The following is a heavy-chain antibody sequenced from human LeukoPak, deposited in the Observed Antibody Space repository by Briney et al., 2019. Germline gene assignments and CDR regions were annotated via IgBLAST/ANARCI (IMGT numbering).Heavy chain of an antibody. J-gene: IGHJ4*02. CDR2: IDPKSGGP. D-gene: IGHD3-22*01. V-gene: IGHV1-2*02. CDR1: GSTLNGKS. Sequence: KVFGQSCGSTLNGKSVDRGGRRIRKKNEWMGGIDPKSGGPVYGQNFRGRVTVTRDTSVSTAHMELSRLRSDDTAVYFCALENCYVGTGCSKSFDYWGQGTLVTVSS. CDR3: ALENCYVGTGCSKSFDY.